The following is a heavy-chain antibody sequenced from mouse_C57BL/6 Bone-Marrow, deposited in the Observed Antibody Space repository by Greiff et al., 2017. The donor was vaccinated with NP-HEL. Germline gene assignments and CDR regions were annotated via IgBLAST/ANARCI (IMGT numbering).Heavy chain of an antibody. J-gene: IGHJ4*01. CDR1: GFTFSSYG. Sequence: EVQGVESGGDLVKPGGSLKLSCAASGFTFSSYGMSWVRQTPDKRLEWVATISSGGSYTYYPDSVKGRFTISRDNAKNTLYLHMSSLKSEDTAMYYCARPSLYYGSFYYAMDYWGPGTSVTVSS. D-gene: IGHD1-1*01. CDR3: ARPSLYYGSFYYAMDY. V-gene: IGHV5-6*01. CDR2: ISSGGSYT.